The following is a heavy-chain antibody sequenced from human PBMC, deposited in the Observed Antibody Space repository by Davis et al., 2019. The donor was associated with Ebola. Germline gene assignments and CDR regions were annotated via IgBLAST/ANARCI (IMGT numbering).Heavy chain of an antibody. J-gene: IGHJ4*02. D-gene: IGHD1-7*01. Sequence: ASVKVSCKASGYTFTSYYMHWVRQAPGQGLEWMGIINPSGGSTRYAQKFQGRVTMTRDTSTSTVYMELSSLRSEDPAVYYCARGELELPFDYWGQGTLVTVSS. CDR3: ARGELELPFDY. CDR1: GYTFTSYY. CDR2: INPSGGST. V-gene: IGHV1-46*01.